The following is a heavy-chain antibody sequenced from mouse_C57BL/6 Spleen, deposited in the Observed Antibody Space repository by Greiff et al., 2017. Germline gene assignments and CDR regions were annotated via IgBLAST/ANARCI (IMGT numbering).Heavy chain of an antibody. CDR1: GYTFTGYW. J-gene: IGHJ3*01. D-gene: IGHD3-2*02. V-gene: IGHV1-9*01. CDR3: ARDSSGFPFAY. Sequence: VKLQESGAELMKPGASVKLFCQATGYTFTGYWIEWVKQRPGPGLEWIGEILPGSGSTNYNEKFKGKATFTSDTSSNTAYMQLSSLTTDDSAIYYCARDSSGFPFAYWGQGTLVTVSA. CDR2: ILPGSGST.